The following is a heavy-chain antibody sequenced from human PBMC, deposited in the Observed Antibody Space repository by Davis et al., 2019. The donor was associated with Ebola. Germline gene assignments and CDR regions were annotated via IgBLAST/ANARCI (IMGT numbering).Heavy chain of an antibody. CDR1: VYTFTRYL. J-gene: IGHJ4*02. CDR3: ARGIDSYGATFDY. CDR2: ISAYNGNT. D-gene: IGHD5-18*01. Sequence: ASVKVSCMASVYTFTRYLIRGVRQAPGKGLERTDWISAYNGNTNYAQKFQGRVTMTRDTSTSTVYMELSSLRSEDTAVYYCARGIDSYGATFDYWGQGTLVTVSS. V-gene: IGHV1-18*01.